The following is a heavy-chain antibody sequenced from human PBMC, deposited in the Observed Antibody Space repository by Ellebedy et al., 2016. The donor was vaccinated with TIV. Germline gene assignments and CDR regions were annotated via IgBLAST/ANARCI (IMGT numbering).Heavy chain of an antibody. D-gene: IGHD3-22*01. CDR1: GGTFSSYA. V-gene: IGHV1-69*06. CDR3: ARDPGLYYDSSGFASYDY. CDR2: IIPIFGTT. Sequence: ASVKVSCKASGGTFSSYAISWVRQAPGQGLEWMGGIIPIFGTTNYAQKFQGRVTITADKSTSTAYMKLSSLRSEDTAVYYCARDPGLYYDSSGFASYDYWGQGTLVTVSS. J-gene: IGHJ4*02.